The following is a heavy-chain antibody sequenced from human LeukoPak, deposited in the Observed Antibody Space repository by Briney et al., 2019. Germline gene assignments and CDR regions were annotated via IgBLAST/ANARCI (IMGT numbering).Heavy chain of an antibody. CDR2: ISWNSGSI. D-gene: IGHD3-22*01. Sequence: GRSLRLSCAASGFTFDDYAMHWVRQAPGKGLEWVSGISWNSGSIGYADSVKGRFTISRDNAKNSLYLQMNSLRAEDTALYYCAKDSGYYDGSGSLGYWGQGTLVTVSS. V-gene: IGHV3-9*01. CDR1: GFTFDDYA. J-gene: IGHJ4*02. CDR3: AKDSGYYDGSGSLGY.